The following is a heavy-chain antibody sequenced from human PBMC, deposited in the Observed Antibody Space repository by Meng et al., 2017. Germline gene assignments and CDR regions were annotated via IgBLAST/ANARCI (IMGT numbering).Heavy chain of an antibody. J-gene: IGHJ4*02. Sequence: QVQRWRSGAEVKKPGSSVKVSCKASGGTFNSYAISWVRQAPGQGLEWMGGIIPIFGTANYAQKFQGRVTITADESTSTAYMELSSLRSEDTAVYYCARDDYSNYLPFDYWGQGTLVTVSS. CDR3: ARDDYSNYLPFDY. CDR1: GGTFNSYA. D-gene: IGHD4-11*01. CDR2: IIPIFGTA. V-gene: IGHV1-69*01.